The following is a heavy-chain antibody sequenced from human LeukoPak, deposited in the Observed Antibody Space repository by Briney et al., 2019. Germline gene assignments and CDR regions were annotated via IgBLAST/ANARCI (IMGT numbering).Heavy chain of an antibody. V-gene: IGHV1-24*01. Sequence: ASVKVSCKVSGYTLTELSMHWVRQAPGKGLEWMGGFDPEDGETIYAQKFQGRVTMTEDTSASTAYMELSSLRSEDTAVYYCARDPYCSGGSQNWFDPWGQGTLVTVSS. J-gene: IGHJ5*02. CDR3: ARDPYCSGGSQNWFDP. CDR2: FDPEDGET. CDR1: GYTLTELS. D-gene: IGHD2-15*01.